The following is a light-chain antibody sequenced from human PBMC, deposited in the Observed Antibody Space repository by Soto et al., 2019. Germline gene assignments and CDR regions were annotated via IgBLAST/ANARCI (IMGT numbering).Light chain of an antibody. J-gene: IGKJ2*01. V-gene: IGKV3-11*01. Sequence: EIVLTQSPATLSLSPEEEATLPCRASQSVSNYLAWYQQTPGQAPRLLIYYASNRATGIPARFSRRRSGTDFTLTISSLEPDDFAVYYCQQFSNWASTFGQRTQLEIK. CDR1: QSVSNY. CDR3: QQFSNWAST. CDR2: YAS.